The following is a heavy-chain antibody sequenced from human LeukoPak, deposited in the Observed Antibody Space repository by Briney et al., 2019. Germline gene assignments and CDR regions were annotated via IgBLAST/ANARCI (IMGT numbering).Heavy chain of an antibody. D-gene: IGHD4-11*01. V-gene: IGHV1-46*01. J-gene: IGHJ4*02. CDR2: INPSGGST. CDR1: GYTFTSYY. CDR3: AREPTTGYFDY. Sequence: ASVKVSCKASGYTFTSYYMHWVRQAPGQGLEWMGIINPSGGSTSYAQKFQGRVTMTRDTSTSTVYMELGRLRSDDTAMYYCAREPTTGYFDYWGQGTLVTVSS.